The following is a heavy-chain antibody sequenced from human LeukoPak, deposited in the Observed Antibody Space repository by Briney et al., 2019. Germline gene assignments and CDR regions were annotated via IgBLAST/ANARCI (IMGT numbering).Heavy chain of an antibody. CDR2: INNRGDST. V-gene: IGHV3-23*01. D-gene: IGHD3-10*01. CDR3: AKGAGSSPFDY. J-gene: IGHJ4*02. CDR1: EFTFSTYA. Sequence: GGSLRLSCAASEFTFSTYAMSWVRQAPGKGLEWVSSINNRGDSTYYSDSVKGRFTISRDNSRTTLYLHMTSLRPEAPAIFYCAKGAGSSPFDYWGPGNLLTVSS.